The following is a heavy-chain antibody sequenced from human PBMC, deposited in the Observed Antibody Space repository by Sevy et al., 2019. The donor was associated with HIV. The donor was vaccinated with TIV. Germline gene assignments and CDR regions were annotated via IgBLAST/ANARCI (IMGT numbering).Heavy chain of an antibody. CDR3: ARDAGYSTVWYPGY. CDR2: ISFDGSDK. V-gene: IGHV3-30*03. D-gene: IGHD6-19*01. Sequence: GGSLRLSCAASGFSFSTHAMHWVRQAPGKGLEWVAVISFDGSDKYYTDSVKGRFTIPRDDSKNTLLLQVGSLGAEDTAVYYCARDAGYSTVWYPGYWGQGTLVTVS. CDR1: GFSFSTHA. J-gene: IGHJ4*02.